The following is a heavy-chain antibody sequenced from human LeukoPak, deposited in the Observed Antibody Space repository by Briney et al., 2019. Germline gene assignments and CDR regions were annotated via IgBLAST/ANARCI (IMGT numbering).Heavy chain of an antibody. CDR3: AKFARLLDFDP. Sequence: GGSLRLSCAASGFTFSSYGMHWVRQAPGKGLEWVAVISYDGSNKYYADSVKGRFTISRDNSKNTLYLQMNSLRAEDTVVYYCAKFARLLDFDPWGQGTLVTVSS. D-gene: IGHD2-15*01. CDR2: ISYDGSNK. V-gene: IGHV3-30*18. J-gene: IGHJ5*02. CDR1: GFTFSSYG.